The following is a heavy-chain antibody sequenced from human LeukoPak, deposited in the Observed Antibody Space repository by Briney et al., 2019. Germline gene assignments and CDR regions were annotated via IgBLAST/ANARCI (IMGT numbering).Heavy chain of an antibody. CDR3: ARETSESYET. CDR1: GYTFSDHY. Sequence: ASVKVSCKAFGYTFSDHYIQWVRQAPGQGLEWMGWIHPNRGDANYVQKFQGRVTMTRDTSISTAYLELSSLTSDDTAVYYCARETSESYETWGQGTLVTVSS. V-gene: IGHV1-2*02. D-gene: IGHD1-26*01. CDR2: IHPNRGDA. J-gene: IGHJ5*02.